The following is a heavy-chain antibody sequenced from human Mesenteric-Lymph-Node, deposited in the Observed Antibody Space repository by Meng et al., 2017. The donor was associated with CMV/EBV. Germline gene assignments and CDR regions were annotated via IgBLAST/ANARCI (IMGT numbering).Heavy chain of an antibody. D-gene: IGHD3-3*01. CDR3: ANLPTYYDFWGGYYTGRASGDDGFDI. Sequence: GGSLRPSCAVSGFTFSSYAMSWVRQAPGNGLEWASAISGSGGSTYYADSVKGRFNISRNNSKNTLYLQMNSMRAEDTAVYYCANLPTYYDFWGGYYTGRASGDDGFDIWGQGTMVTVSS. V-gene: IGHV3-23*01. CDR2: ISGSGGST. J-gene: IGHJ3*02. CDR1: GFTFSSYA.